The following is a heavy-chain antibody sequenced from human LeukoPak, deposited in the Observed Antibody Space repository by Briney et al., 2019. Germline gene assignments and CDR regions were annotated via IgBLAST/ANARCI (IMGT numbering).Heavy chain of an antibody. Sequence: GGSLRLSCVASGFVFNSYEMSWVRQAPGKGLEWLSYITGRGNTIYYADSVRGRFPISRDNAKLSLYLQMNTLRAEDTAIYYCARSLGPTKPFDFWGKGTPVTVSS. V-gene: IGHV3-48*03. CDR1: GFVFNSYE. J-gene: IGHJ4*02. D-gene: IGHD5-24*01. CDR3: ARSLGPTKPFDF. CDR2: ITGRGNTI.